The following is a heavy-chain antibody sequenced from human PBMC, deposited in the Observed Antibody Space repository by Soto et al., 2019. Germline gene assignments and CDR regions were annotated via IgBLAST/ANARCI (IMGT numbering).Heavy chain of an antibody. J-gene: IGHJ3*02. V-gene: IGHV4-30-2*01. CDR3: ARELLYYDSSGYSWDDAFDI. CDR1: GGSLSCSAYS. CDR2: IYQSGST. Sequence: QLHLQESGSGLVKPSQTLSLTCAVSGGSLSCSAYSWSWVRQPPGKGMEWIGFIYQSGSTYYNPSLKSRLTMALDRPKNQFSRKLPSVTAADTAVYYCARELLYYDSSGYSWDDAFDIWGQGTLVTVSS. D-gene: IGHD3-22*01.